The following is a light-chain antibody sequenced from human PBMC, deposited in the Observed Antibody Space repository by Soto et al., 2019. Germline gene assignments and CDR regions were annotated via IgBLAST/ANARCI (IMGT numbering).Light chain of an antibody. CDR1: QTIGTY. V-gene: IGKV1-39*01. CDR3: QQSYNTPLT. J-gene: IGKJ1*01. Sequence: IEVTQSPSSLAASVGDRVTITCRASQTIGTYLNWYRQKSGAAPELLIYDASTLQSGVPSRFRGGASGTDFTLTISSLQLDDFATYYCQQSYNTPLTFGQGTKVDVK. CDR2: DAS.